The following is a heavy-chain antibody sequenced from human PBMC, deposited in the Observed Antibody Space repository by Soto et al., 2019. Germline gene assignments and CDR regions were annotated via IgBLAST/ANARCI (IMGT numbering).Heavy chain of an antibody. V-gene: IGHV1-46*01. Sequence: ASVKVSCKASGFSFSDYFMHWVRQAPGQGLEWMGIINPTGDVTDYAQKLQGRVTMTTDTSTSTAYMELRSLRSDDTAVYYCARDLKSVAGTPYFDYWGQGTLVTASS. D-gene: IGHD6-19*01. CDR2: INPTGDVT. CDR1: GFSFSDYF. J-gene: IGHJ4*02. CDR3: ARDLKSVAGTPYFDY.